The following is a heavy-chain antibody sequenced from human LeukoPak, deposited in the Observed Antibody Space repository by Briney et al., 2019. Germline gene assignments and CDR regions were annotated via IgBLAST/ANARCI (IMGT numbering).Heavy chain of an antibody. CDR1: GFTVSSNY. CDR2: IYSGGST. CDR3: ASFGYCGGDCQTFDY. Sequence: GGSLRLSCAASGFTVSSNYMSWVRQAPGKGLEWVSVIYSGGSTYYSDSVKGRFTISRDNSKNTLYLQMNSLRAEDTAVYYCASFGYCGGDCQTFDYWGQGTLVTVSS. D-gene: IGHD2-21*02. J-gene: IGHJ4*02. V-gene: IGHV3-66*01.